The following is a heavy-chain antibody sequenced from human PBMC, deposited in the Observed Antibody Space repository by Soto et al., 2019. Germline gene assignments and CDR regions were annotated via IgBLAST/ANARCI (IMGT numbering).Heavy chain of an antibody. CDR1: GGTFSRYA. CDR2: IIPIFGTA. CDR3: ARGAVVPAAIGRHYYYYGMDV. J-gene: IGHJ6*02. Sequence: SVKVSCKASGGTFSRYAISWVRQAPGQGLEWMGGIIPIFGTANYAQKFQGRVTITADESTSTAYMELSSLRSEDTAVYYCARGAVVPAAIGRHYYYYGMDVWGQGTTVTVSS. D-gene: IGHD2-2*02. V-gene: IGHV1-69*13.